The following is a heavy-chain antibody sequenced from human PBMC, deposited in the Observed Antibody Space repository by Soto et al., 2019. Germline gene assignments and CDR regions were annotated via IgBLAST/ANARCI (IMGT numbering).Heavy chain of an antibody. CDR3: PRGAPFGFGVHY. V-gene: IGHV1-8*01. D-gene: IGHD3-10*01. CDR2: MVPDSGRT. Sequence: ASVKVSCKASGYTFLNHDINWVRQAPGQGLEWMGWMVPDSGRTGYAKKYQGRVTMTRNTSTSTAYMELNSLTNEDTAVHNCPRGAPFGFGVHYWG. J-gene: IGHJ4*01. CDR1: GYTFLNHD.